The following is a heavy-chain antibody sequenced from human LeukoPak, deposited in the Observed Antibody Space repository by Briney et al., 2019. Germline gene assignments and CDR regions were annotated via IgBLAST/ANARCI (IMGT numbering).Heavy chain of an antibody. J-gene: IGHJ5*02. CDR2: ISASGGST. V-gene: IGHV3-23*01. CDR3: AKDYSGSSPWWFDP. D-gene: IGHD1-26*01. Sequence: PGGSLRLSCAASGFTFSSYSISWVRQAPGKGLEWVSGISASGGSTYYADSVKGRFTISRDNSKNTPYLQVNSLRAEDTAVYYCAKDYSGSSPWWFDPWGQGTLVTVSS. CDR1: GFTFSSYS.